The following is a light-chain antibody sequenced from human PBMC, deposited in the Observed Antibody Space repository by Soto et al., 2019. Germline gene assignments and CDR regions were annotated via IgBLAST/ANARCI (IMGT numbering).Light chain of an antibody. CDR1: QAISGY. J-gene: IGKJ4*02. V-gene: IGKV1-12*01. CDR2: AAS. Sequence: IQMTQSPSSLSASVGDSVTIGCRASQAISGYLAWYQHKPGEAPKLLIYAASSLLDGAPSRFSGSGSTPYSTPTISRLQQEDVATYYCQQADRFARTFGRGTKGDIK. CDR3: QQADRFART.